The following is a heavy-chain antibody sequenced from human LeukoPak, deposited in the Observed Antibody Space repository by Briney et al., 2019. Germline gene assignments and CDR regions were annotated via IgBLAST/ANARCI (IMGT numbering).Heavy chain of an antibody. J-gene: IGHJ4*02. CDR1: GFTFSSYA. CDR2: ISGSGGST. D-gene: IGHD3-10*01. V-gene: IGHV3-23*01. CDR3: AKDSLYYYGSGSDTVSDY. Sequence: GGSLRLSCAASGFTFSSYAMSWVRQAPGKGLEWVSAISGSGGSTYYADSVKGRFTISRDNSKNTLYLQMNSLRAEDTDVYYCAKDSLYYYGSGSDTVSDYWGQGTLVTVSS.